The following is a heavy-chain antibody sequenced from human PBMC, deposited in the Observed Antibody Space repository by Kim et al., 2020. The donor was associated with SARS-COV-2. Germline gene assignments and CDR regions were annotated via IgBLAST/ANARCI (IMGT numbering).Heavy chain of an antibody. V-gene: IGHV4-39*07. CDR3: ARDTWDILTGYLGSRKGYGMDV. CDR1: GGSISSSSYY. Sequence: SQTLSLTCTVSGGSISSSSYYWGWIRQPPGKGLEWIGSIYYSGSTYYNPSLKSRVTISVDTSKNQFSLKLSSVTAADTAVYYCARDTWDILTGYLGSRKGYGMDVWGQGTTVTVSS. CDR2: IYYSGST. D-gene: IGHD3-9*01. J-gene: IGHJ6*02.